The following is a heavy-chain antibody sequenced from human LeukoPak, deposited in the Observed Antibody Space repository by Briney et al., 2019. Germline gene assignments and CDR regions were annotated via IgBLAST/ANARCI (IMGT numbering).Heavy chain of an antibody. J-gene: IGHJ6*03. CDR1: GYTFTGYY. Sequence: ASVKVSCKASGYTFTGYYMHWVRQAPGQGLEWMGWINPNSGGTNYAQKFQGRVTMTRDTSISTAYMELSRLRSDDTAVYYCAVLSSGYPVTHLNYYYYYMDVWGKGTTVTVSS. V-gene: IGHV1-2*02. D-gene: IGHD3-22*01. CDR2: INPNSGGT. CDR3: AVLSSGYPVTHLNYYYYYMDV.